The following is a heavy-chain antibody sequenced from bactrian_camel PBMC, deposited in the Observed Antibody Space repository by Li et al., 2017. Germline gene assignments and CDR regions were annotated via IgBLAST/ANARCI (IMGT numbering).Heavy chain of an antibody. CDR1: GDTDSINY. D-gene: IGHD2*01. CDR3: AAVGFRVTFSSCGGADSN. J-gene: IGHJ4*01. V-gene: IGHV3-2*01. Sequence: HVQLVESGGGSVQVGGSLGLSCAASGDTDSINYVAWFRQPPGKGQEGVAQIYTRGGNTYYPDAVKDRFIISQDKAKKTVSLQMNGLRPEDTAVYYCAAVGFRVTFSSCGGADSNWGQGTQVTVS. CDR2: IYTRGGNT.